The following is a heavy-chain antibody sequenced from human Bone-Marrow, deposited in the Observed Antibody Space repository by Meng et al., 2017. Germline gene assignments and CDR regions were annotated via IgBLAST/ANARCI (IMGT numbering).Heavy chain of an antibody. V-gene: IGHV3-33*01. Sequence: GESLKISCAASGFTCSNYGMHWVRQAPGKGLEWVAVIWNDGSKTHYADSVRGRFTISRHNSKNTPSLQMNSLRAEDTAVYYCARWFGDFHFDYWGQGTLVTVSS. J-gene: IGHJ4*02. CDR1: GFTCSNYG. CDR3: ARWFGDFHFDY. CDR2: IWNDGSKT. D-gene: IGHD3-10*01.